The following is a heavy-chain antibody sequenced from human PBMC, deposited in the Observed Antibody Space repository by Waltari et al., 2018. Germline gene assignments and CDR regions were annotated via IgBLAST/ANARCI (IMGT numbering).Heavy chain of an antibody. D-gene: IGHD3-16*02. CDR3: ARESPRGFTVPPHYMDV. CDR2: IDHNINT. CDR1: GGSMSGYS. J-gene: IGHJ6*03. V-gene: IGHV4-34*01. Sequence: QVHLTQWGAGRLQPSETLSLTCAVSGGSMSGYSWSWIRQPPGKGLEWIGEIDHNINTQYNPSLKSRVTISVDTSKNQFSLKLASVTAADTAVYFCARESPRGFTVPPHYMDVWASGTTVIV.